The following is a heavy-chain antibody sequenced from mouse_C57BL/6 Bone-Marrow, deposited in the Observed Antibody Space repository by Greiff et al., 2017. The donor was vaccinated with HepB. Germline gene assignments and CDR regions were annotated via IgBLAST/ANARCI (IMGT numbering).Heavy chain of an antibody. CDR2: ISNGGGST. V-gene: IGHV5-12*01. CDR1: GFTFSDYY. D-gene: IGHD1-1*01. CDR3: ARHDYYGTAMDY. Sequence: EVKVEESGGGLVQPGGSLKLSCAASGFTFSDYYMYWVRQTPEKRLEWVAYISNGGGSTYYPDTVKGRFTISRDNAKNTLYLQMSRLKSEDTAMYYCARHDYYGTAMDYWGQGTSVTVSS. J-gene: IGHJ4*01.